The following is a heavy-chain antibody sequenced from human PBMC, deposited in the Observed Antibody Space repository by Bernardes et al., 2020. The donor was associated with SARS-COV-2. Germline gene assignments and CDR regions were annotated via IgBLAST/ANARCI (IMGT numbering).Heavy chain of an antibody. V-gene: IGHV3-53*04. J-gene: IGHJ6*02. Sequence: GGSLRLSCAASGFTVSSNYMSWVRQAPGKGLEWVSVIYSGGSTYYADSVKGRFTISRHNSKNTLYLQMNSLMAEDTAAYYCARDSRDSSGRYYYYGMDVWGQGSTGTVSS. CDR3: ARDSRDSSGRYYYYGMDV. CDR1: GFTVSSNY. CDR2: IYSGGST. D-gene: IGHD6-19*01.